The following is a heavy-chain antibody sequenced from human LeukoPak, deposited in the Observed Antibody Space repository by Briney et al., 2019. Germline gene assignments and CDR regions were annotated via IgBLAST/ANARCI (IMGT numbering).Heavy chain of an antibody. V-gene: IGHV3-48*02. J-gene: IGHJ5*02. Sequence: GGSLRLSCAASGFTFSSYSMNWVRQAPGKGLEWVSYISSSSSTIYYADSVKGRFTISRDNAKNSLYLQMNSLRDEDTAVYYCARGGKYQLLIEALTNWFDPWGQGTLVTVSS. CDR3: ARGGKYQLLIEALTNWFDP. CDR2: ISSSSSTI. CDR1: GFTFSSYS. D-gene: IGHD2-2*01.